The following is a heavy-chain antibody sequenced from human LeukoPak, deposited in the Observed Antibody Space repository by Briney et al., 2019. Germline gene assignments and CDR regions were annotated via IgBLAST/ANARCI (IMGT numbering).Heavy chain of an antibody. Sequence: GSLRLSCAASNFVFSDYYMSWVRQAPGEGLQWVSYISSGGDSIYYADSVRGRFTISRDNAKNSLYLQMNSLRADDTAVYYCAREMDGEYGSGTFYDLWGQGNMVTVSS. CDR3: AREMDGEYGSGTFYDL. V-gene: IGHV3-11*01. CDR2: ISSGGDSI. D-gene: IGHD3-10*01. J-gene: IGHJ5*02. CDR1: NFVFSDYY.